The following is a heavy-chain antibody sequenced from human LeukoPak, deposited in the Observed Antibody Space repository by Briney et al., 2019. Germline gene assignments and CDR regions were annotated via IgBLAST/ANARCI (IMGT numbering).Heavy chain of an antibody. D-gene: IGHD4-17*01. CDR1: GFTVSSNY. CDR3: ARDRDGDYPY. J-gene: IGHJ4*02. V-gene: IGHV3-7*01. CDR2: IKQDGSEK. Sequence: GGSLRLSCAASGFTVSSNYMSWVRQAPGKGLEWVANIKQDGSEKYYVDSVKGRFTISRDNAKNSLYLQMNSLRAEDTAVYYCARDRDGDYPYWGQGTLVTVSS.